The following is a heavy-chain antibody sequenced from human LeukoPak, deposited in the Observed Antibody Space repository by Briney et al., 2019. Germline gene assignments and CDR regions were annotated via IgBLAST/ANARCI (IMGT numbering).Heavy chain of an antibody. J-gene: IGHJ1*01. V-gene: IGHV4-39*01. CDR3: ARPVVGATTYFQH. CDR2: IYYSGST. CDR1: GGSISSSSYY. Sequence: SETLSLTCTVSGGSISSSSYYWGWIRQPPGKGLEWIGSIYYSGSTYYNPSLRSRVTISVDTSKNQFSLKLSSVTAADTAVYYCARPVVGATTYFQHWGQGTLVTVSS. D-gene: IGHD1-26*01.